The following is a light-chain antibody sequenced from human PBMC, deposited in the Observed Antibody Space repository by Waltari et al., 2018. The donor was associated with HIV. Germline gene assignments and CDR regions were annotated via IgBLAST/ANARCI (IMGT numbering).Light chain of an antibody. CDR2: KNN. V-gene: IGLV1-47*01. CDR1: SSHIGSNY. J-gene: IGLJ3*02. CDR3: AAWDATVWV. Sequence: QSVLTQPPSASGTPGQRVTISCSGSSSHIGSNYVYWYQQLPGTAPKLLIYKNNQLPSGVPDRFSGSKSGTSASLAISGLRSEDEADYYCAAWDATVWVFGGGTKLTVL.